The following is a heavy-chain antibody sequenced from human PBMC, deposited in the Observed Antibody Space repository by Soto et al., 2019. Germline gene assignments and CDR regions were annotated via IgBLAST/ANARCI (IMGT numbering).Heavy chain of an antibody. J-gene: IGHJ6*02. CDR1: GFTFSSYG. Sequence: GGSLRLSCAASGFTFSSYGMHWVRQAPGKGLEWVAVISYDGSNKYYADSVKGRFTISRDNSKNTLYLQMNSLRAEDTAVYYCAKDSKRYYGMDVWGQGTTVTVSS. CDR3: AKDSKRYYGMDV. V-gene: IGHV3-30*18. CDR2: ISYDGSNK.